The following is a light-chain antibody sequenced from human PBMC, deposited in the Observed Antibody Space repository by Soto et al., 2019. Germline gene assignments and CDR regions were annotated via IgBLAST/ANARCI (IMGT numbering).Light chain of an antibody. CDR3: QHYNSYSEA. Sequence: DIPLTQSPSTLCESVLDIVAMXLWASQSISTWLAWYQQKPGKAPKLLIYDASSLESGVPSRFSGSGSGTEFTLTISSLQPDDFATYYCQHYNSYSEAFGQGTKVDI. CDR2: DAS. CDR1: QSISTW. J-gene: IGKJ1*01. V-gene: IGKV1-5*01.